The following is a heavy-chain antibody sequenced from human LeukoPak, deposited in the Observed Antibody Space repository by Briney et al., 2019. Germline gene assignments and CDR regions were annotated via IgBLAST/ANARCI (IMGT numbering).Heavy chain of an antibody. CDR3: ARLNPSLDILTGYYIDY. Sequence: SQTLSPTCTVSGASIGNFYWTWIRQPPGKGLEWIGFVPYVVRHNNNTSLKNRATISVDTSQTQCSLRLSSVAGADTAVYFCARLNPSLDILTGYYIDYWGQGTLVPVSS. D-gene: IGHD3-9*01. J-gene: IGHJ4*02. CDR2: VPYVVRH. V-gene: IGHV4-59*12. CDR1: GASIGNFY.